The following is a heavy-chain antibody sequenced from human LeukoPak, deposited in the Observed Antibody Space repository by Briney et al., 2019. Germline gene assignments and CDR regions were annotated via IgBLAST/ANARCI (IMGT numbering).Heavy chain of an antibody. Sequence: GGSLRLSCAASGFTFRRYAMSWVRQAPEKGREWVSTVCGSGGSTYFADSVKGRFTISRDNSKNTLYLEMHTVRAEDTAVYYCAIHYSGWHLKYFDYWGQGTLVTVYS. D-gene: IGHD5-12*01. J-gene: IGHJ4*02. V-gene: IGHV3-23*01. CDR2: VCGSGGST. CDR1: GFTFRRYA. CDR3: AIHYSGWHLKYFDY.